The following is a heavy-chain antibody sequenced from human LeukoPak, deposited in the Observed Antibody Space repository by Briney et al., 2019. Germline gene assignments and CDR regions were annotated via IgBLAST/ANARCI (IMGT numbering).Heavy chain of an antibody. Sequence: PGGSLRLSCATSGFTFSAYSMNWVRHAPGKGLEWVSSISSRSSYIYYADAVKGRFTISRDNAKSTLYLQMNSLRAEDTAVYYCARVRVGSGSSHAADAFDIWGQGTMVTVSS. V-gene: IGHV3-21*01. J-gene: IGHJ3*02. CDR3: ARVRVGSGSSHAADAFDI. D-gene: IGHD1-26*01. CDR1: GFTFSAYS. CDR2: ISSRSSYI.